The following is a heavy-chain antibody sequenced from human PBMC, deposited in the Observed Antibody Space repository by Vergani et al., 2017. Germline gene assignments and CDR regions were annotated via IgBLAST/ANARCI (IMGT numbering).Heavy chain of an antibody. CDR1: GFTFSACP. CDR2: ISARYPST. CDR3: ARRYYDTTPYLQGGYDC. D-gene: IGHD3-22*01. V-gene: IGHV3-23*01. Sequence: EVQLLQSGGGVIQPGGSVRLSCAASGFTFSACPMTWVRQAPGKGLEWVSAISARYPSTYYADSVKGRFTISRDNSKNMLYLQMNSLRAEDTAVYYCARRYYDTTPYLQGGYDCWVQGTLVSVSS. J-gene: IGHJ4*02.